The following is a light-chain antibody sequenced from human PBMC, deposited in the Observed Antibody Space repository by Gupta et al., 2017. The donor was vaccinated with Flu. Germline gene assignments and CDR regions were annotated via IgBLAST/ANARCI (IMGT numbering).Light chain of an antibody. J-gene: IGLJ2*01. CDR1: SNDVGNYNL. V-gene: IGLV2-23*01. CDR3: CSYAGSIIGVV. Sequence: QSALAQPASVTGSPGQSITLPCPGTSNDVGNYNLVSWYQQLPGKAPRLIIYEDTRRPSGVSTRFSGSKSGNTASLTISGLQTEDGADYYCCSYAGSIIGVVFGGGTKLTVL. CDR2: EDT.